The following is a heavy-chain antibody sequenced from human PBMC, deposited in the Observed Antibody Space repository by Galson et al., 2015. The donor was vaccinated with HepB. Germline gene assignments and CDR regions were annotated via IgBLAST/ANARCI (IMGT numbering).Heavy chain of an antibody. V-gene: IGHV1-2*06. Sequence: SVKVSCKASGYTFTGYYMHWVRQAPGQGLEWMGRINPNSGGTNYAQKFQGRVTMTRDTSISTAYMELSRLRSDDTAVYYCARGHYGDYVRRLDYWGQGTLVTVSS. D-gene: IGHD4-17*01. CDR3: ARGHYGDYVRRLDY. J-gene: IGHJ4*02. CDR2: INPNSGGT. CDR1: GYTFTGYY.